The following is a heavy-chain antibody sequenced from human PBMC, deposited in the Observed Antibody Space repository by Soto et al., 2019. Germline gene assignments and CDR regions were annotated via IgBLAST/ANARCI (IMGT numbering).Heavy chain of an antibody. CDR3: AKADYDSSGYYGDYFDY. Sequence: GGSLRLSCAASGFTFSSYGMHWVRQAPGKGLEWVAVISYDGSNKYYADSVKGRFTISRDNSKNTLYLQMNSLRAEDTAVYYCAKADYDSSGYYGDYFDYWGQGTLVTVS. CDR1: GFTFSSYG. V-gene: IGHV3-30*18. D-gene: IGHD3-22*01. J-gene: IGHJ4*02. CDR2: ISYDGSNK.